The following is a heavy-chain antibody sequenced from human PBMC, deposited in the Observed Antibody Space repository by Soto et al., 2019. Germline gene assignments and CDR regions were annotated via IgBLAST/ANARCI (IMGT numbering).Heavy chain of an antibody. Sequence: SETLSLTYSVSGGSIRSGGYYWSWIRKLPGDGLERIGYIYYSGSTSYNPSLKRRVTISVDTSTTQFSLKLISVTAADTAGDNCAIQRREGATLYGFGKDVWGEGTTVT. D-gene: IGHD1-26*01. CDR1: GGSIRSGGYY. CDR3: AIQRREGATLYGFGKDV. V-gene: IGHV4-31*03. J-gene: IGHJ6*02. CDR2: IYYSGST.